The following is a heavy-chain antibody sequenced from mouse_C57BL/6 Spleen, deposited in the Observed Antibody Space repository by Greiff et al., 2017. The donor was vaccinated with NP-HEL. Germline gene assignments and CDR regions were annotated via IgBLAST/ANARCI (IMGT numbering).Heavy chain of an antibody. J-gene: IGHJ1*03. CDR2: IDPSDSYT. V-gene: IGHV1-50*01. Sequence: QVQLQQPGAELVKPGASVKLSCKASGYTFTSYWMQWVKQRPGQGLEWIGEIDPSDSYTNYNQKFKGKATLTVDTSSSTAYMQLSSLTSEDSAVYYCARGRYYYGSSRYFDVWGTGTTVTVSS. CDR3: ARGRYYYGSSRYFDV. CDR1: GYTFTSYW. D-gene: IGHD1-1*01.